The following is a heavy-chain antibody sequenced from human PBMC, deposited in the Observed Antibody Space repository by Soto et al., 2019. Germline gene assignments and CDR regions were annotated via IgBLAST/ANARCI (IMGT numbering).Heavy chain of an antibody. V-gene: IGHV5-51*01. Sequence: GGALKISREGSGYNLTSSWIGRVRQMARKRLGWMGIIYPGDSDTRYSPSFQGQVTISADKSISTAYLQWSSLKASDTAMYYCARHLRGYYYEGYYYYGMDVWGQGTTVTVSS. J-gene: IGHJ6*02. D-gene: IGHD3-22*01. CDR1: GYNLTSSW. CDR2: IYPGDSDT. CDR3: ARHLRGYYYEGYYYYGMDV.